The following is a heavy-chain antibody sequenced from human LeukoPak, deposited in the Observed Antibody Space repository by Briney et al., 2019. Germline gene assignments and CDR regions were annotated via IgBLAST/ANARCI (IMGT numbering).Heavy chain of an antibody. CDR1: GFTFSSYS. D-gene: IGHD3-10*02. CDR3: AELGITMIGGV. CDR2: ISGSGGNT. V-gene: IGHV3-23*01. Sequence: GGSLRLSCAASGFTFSSYSMNWVRQAPGKGLEWVSAISGSGGNTYYADSVKGRFTISRDNSKNTLFLQMNSLRAEDTAVYYCAELGITMIGGVWGKGTTVTISS. J-gene: IGHJ6*04.